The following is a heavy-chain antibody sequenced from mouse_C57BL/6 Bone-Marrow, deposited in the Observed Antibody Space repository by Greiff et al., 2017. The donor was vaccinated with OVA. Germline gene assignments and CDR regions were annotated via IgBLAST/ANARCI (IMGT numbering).Heavy chain of an antibody. Sequence: EVHLVESGPGLVKPSQSLSLTCSVTGYSITSGYYWNWIRQFPGNKLEWMGYISYDGSNNYNPSLKNRISITRDTSKNQFFLKLNSVTTEDTATYYCARDPSYGNYGYFDVWGTGTTVTVSS. V-gene: IGHV3-6*01. CDR3: ARDPSYGNYGYFDV. J-gene: IGHJ1*03. D-gene: IGHD2-1*01. CDR2: ISYDGSN. CDR1: GYSITSGYY.